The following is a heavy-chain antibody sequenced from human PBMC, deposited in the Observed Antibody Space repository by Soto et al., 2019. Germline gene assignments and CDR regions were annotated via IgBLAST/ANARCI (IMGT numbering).Heavy chain of an antibody. V-gene: IGHV1-69*13. D-gene: IGHD1-1*01. CDR2: IITFFGAA. Sequence: SVKVSCKASGGRFNTYAINWVRQAPGQGLEWLGGIITFFGAAMYAQKFQGRVTITADEFTTTAYMELSSLRSEDTAVYYCARGGKERFRGSGMDVWGQGTTVTVS. CDR1: GGRFNTYA. CDR3: ARGGKERFRGSGMDV. J-gene: IGHJ6*02.